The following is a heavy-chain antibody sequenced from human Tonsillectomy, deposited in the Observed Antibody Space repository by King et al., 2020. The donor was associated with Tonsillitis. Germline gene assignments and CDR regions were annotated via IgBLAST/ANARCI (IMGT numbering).Heavy chain of an antibody. CDR2: IKQDGSEK. J-gene: IGHJ4*02. V-gene: IGHV3-7*01. CDR1: GFTFSSYW. Sequence: VQLVESGGGLVQPGGSLRLSCAASGFTFSSYWMTWVRQAPGKGLEWVANIKQDGSEKYYVDSVKGRFTISRDNAKNSLYLQMNSLRAEDTAVYYCARSSGRITIFGVVSLYFDYWGQGTLVTVSS. D-gene: IGHD3-3*01. CDR3: ARSSGRITIFGVVSLYFDY.